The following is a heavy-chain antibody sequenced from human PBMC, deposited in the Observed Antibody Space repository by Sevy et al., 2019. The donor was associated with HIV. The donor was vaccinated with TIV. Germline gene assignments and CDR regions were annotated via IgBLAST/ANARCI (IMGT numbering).Heavy chain of an antibody. CDR2: ISSSSSYT. J-gene: IGHJ3*02. CDR3: ARDRNSGSYVNGDAFDI. D-gene: IGHD1-26*01. Sequence: GGSLRLSCAASGFTFSDYYMSWIRQAPGKGLEWVSYISSSSSYTNYADSVKGRFTISRDNAKNSLYLQMNSLRAEDTAVYYGARDRNSGSYVNGDAFDIWGQGTMVTVSS. CDR1: GFTFSDYY. V-gene: IGHV3-11*06.